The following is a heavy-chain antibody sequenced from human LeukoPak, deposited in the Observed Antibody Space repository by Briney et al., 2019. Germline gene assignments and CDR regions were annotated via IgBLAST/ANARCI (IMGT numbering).Heavy chain of an antibody. Sequence: ASVKVSCKASGYTFTTYAIHWVRQAPGQRLEWMGWINAGNGNTKYSRKFQGRVTFTTDTSANTAYMELSSLRSEDMAVYYCARAQRFSNTLDFDYWGQGTLVTVSS. CDR2: INAGNGNT. CDR3: ARAQRFSNTLDFDY. CDR1: GYTFTTYA. J-gene: IGHJ4*02. D-gene: IGHD3-3*01. V-gene: IGHV1-3*03.